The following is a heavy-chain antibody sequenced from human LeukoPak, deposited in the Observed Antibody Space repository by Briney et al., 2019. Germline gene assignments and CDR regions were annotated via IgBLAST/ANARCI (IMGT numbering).Heavy chain of an antibody. CDR3: ARPVGSYHAFDI. Sequence: SETLSLTCTVSGGSISSSSYYWGWIRQPPGKGLEWIASIYYSGSTYYNPSLKSRLTISVDTSKNQFSLKLSSVTAADTAGYYCARPVGSYHAFDIWGQGTMVTVSS. V-gene: IGHV4-39*01. D-gene: IGHD3-10*01. J-gene: IGHJ3*02. CDR2: IYYSGST. CDR1: GGSISSSSYY.